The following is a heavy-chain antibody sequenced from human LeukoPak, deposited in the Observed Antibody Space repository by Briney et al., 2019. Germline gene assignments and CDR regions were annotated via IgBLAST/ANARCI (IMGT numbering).Heavy chain of an antibody. V-gene: IGHV4-39*01. CDR3: ARQWHGGDY. CDR1: GGSISSSSYY. J-gene: IGHJ4*02. CDR2: IYYSGST. Sequence: SETLSLTCTVSGGSISSSSYYWGWIRQPPGKGLEWIGSIYYSGSTYYNPSLKSRVTISVDTSRNQFSLKLSSVTAADTAEYYCARQWHGGDYWGQGTLVTVSS. D-gene: IGHD2-15*01.